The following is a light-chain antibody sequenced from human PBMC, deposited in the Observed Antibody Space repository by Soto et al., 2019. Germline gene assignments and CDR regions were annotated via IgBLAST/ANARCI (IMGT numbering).Light chain of an antibody. CDR3: SSYTSSSTRV. Sequence: QSVLTQPAAVSGSPGQSITISCTGTSSDVGGYNYVSWYQQHPGKAPKLMISEFSNRPSGVSNRFSGSKSDNTASLTISGLQAEDEADYYCSSYTSSSTRVFGTGTKVTVL. J-gene: IGLJ1*01. CDR1: SSDVGGYNY. V-gene: IGLV2-14*01. CDR2: EFS.